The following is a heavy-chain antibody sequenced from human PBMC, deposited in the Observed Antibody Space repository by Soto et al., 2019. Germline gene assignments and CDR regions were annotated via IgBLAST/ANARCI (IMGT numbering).Heavy chain of an antibody. V-gene: IGHV3-23*01. D-gene: IGHD7-27*01. CDR3: AKGKLTGDHHGSFDY. CDR2: ISGSGGST. J-gene: IGHJ4*02. CDR1: GFTFSSYA. Sequence: GGSLRLSCAASGFTFSSYAMSWVRPAPGKGLEWVSAISGSGGSTYYADSVKGRFTISRANSKNTLYLQMNSLRAEDTALYYCAKGKLTGDHHGSFDYWGQGTLVTVSS.